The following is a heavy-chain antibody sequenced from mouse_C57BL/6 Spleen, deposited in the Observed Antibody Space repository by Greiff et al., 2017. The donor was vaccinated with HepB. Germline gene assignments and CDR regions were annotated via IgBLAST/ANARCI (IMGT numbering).Heavy chain of an antibody. CDR3: ARSGVSGGAMDY. CDR1: GYTFTSYW. D-gene: IGHD1-3*01. V-gene: IGHV1-64*01. CDR2: IHPNSGST. Sequence: VQLQQPGAELVKPGASVKLSCKASGYTFTSYWMHWVKQRPGQGLEWIGMIHPNSGSTNYNEKFKSKATLTVDKSSSTAYMQLSSLTSEDSAVYYCARSGVSGGAMDYWGQGTSVTVSS. J-gene: IGHJ4*01.